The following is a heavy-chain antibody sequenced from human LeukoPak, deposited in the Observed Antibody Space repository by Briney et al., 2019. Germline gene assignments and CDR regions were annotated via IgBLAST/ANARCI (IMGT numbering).Heavy chain of an antibody. CDR1: GFTFSSYG. V-gene: IGHV3-30*02. Sequence: GGSLRLSCAASGFTFSSYGMHWVRQAPGKGLEWVAFIRYDGSNKYYADSVKGRFTISRDNSKNTLYLQMNSLRAEDTAVYYCAKDNSYGYVCWFDPWGQGTLVTVSS. J-gene: IGHJ5*02. CDR2: IRYDGSNK. CDR3: AKDNSYGYVCWFDP. D-gene: IGHD5-18*01.